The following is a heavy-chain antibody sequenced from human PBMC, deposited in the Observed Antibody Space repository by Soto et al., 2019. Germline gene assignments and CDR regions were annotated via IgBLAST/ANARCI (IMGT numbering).Heavy chain of an antibody. Sequence: PGGSLRLSCAASGFTFSSYAMSWVRQAPGKGLEWVSAISGSGGNKYYADSVKGRFTISRDNSKNTLYLQMNSLRAEDTAVYYCASRPPIAAAGGGYYGMDVWGQGTTVTVSS. D-gene: IGHD6-13*01. CDR2: ISGSGGNK. V-gene: IGHV3-23*01. CDR1: GFTFSSYA. J-gene: IGHJ6*02. CDR3: ASRPPIAAAGGGYYGMDV.